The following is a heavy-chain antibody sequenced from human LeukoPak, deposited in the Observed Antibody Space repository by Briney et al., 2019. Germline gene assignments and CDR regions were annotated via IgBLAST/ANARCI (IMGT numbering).Heavy chain of an antibody. CDR3: ARGENRYCSSTSCPPGDY. Sequence: SETLSLTCTVSGGSISSGDYYWSWIRQPPGKGLEWIGYIYYSGSTYYNPSLKSRVTISVDTSKNQFSLKLSSVTAADTAVYYCARGENRYCSSTSCPPGDYRGQGTLVTVSS. V-gene: IGHV4-30-4*01. D-gene: IGHD2-2*01. J-gene: IGHJ4*02. CDR2: IYYSGST. CDR1: GGSISSGDYY.